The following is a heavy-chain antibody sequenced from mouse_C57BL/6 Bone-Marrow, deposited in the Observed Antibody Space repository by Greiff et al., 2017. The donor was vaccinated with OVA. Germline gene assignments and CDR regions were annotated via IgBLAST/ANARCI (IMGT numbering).Heavy chain of an antibody. J-gene: IGHJ1*03. CDR3: ARKNYSNYIWYFDV. CDR1: GFSLTRYG. CDR2: IWSGGST. V-gene: IGHV2-2*01. Sequence: VQRVESGPGLVQPSQSLSITCTVSGFSLTRYGVHWVRQSPGKGLEWLGVIWSGGSTDYNAAFISRLSISKDNSKSQVFFKMNSLQADDTAIYYCARKNYSNYIWYFDVWGTGTTVTVSS. D-gene: IGHD2-5*01.